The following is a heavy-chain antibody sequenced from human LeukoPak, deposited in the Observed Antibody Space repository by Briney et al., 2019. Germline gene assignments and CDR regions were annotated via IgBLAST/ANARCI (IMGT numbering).Heavy chain of an antibody. J-gene: IGHJ4*02. V-gene: IGHV4-59*01. Sequence: PSETLSLTCTVSGGSISSYYWSWIRQPPGKGPEWIGYISYSGSTNYNPSLKSRVTMSVDTSKNQFSLKLSSVTAADTAVYYCARGMGGPDYWGQGTLVTVSS. CDR1: GGSISSYY. CDR2: ISYSGST. D-gene: IGHD2-15*01. CDR3: ARGMGGPDY.